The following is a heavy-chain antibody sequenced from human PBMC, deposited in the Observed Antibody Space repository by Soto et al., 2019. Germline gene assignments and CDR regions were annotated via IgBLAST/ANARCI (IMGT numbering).Heavy chain of an antibody. CDR2: IYYSGST. J-gene: IGHJ4*02. CDR3: ARTSPLTMVKERPRYFDY. V-gene: IGHV4-59*08. CDR1: GGSIISYY. Sequence: PSETLSLTCTVSGGSIISYYWSWIRQPPGKGLEWIGYIYYSGSTNYNPSLKSRVTISVDTSKNQFSLKLSSVTAADTAVYYCARTSPLTMVKERPRYFDYWGPGVLGTLSS. D-gene: IGHD3-10*01.